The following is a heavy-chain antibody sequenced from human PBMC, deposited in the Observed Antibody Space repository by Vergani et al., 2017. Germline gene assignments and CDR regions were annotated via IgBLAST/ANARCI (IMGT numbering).Heavy chain of an antibody. CDR2: ISSSSAAI. J-gene: IGHJ4*02. CDR3: AKERDDSNYGFDY. V-gene: IGHV3-48*01. D-gene: IGHD4-11*01. CDR1: GFTFRPYT. Sequence: EVQLVESGGGLVQPGGSLRLSCVASGFTFRPYTMNWVRQGPGKGLEWLSYISSSSAAINYAGSVKGRFTISRDNAKNSLYLQMNSLRAEDTAVYYCAKERDDSNYGFDYWGQGTLVTVSS.